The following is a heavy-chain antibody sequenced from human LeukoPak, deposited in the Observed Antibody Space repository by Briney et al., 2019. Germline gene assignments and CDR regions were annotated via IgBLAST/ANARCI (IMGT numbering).Heavy chain of an antibody. CDR1: GYSFTSYW. D-gene: IGHD3-10*01. CDR2: IDPSDSYT. CDR3: ARTYYYGSGRAESQNNWFDP. V-gene: IGHV5-10-1*01. Sequence: PGESLRISCKGSGYSFTSYWISWVRQMPGKGLEWMGRIDPSDSYTNYSPSFQGHVTISADKSISTAYLQWSSLKASDTAMYYCARTYYYGSGRAESQNNWFDPWGQGTLVTVSS. J-gene: IGHJ5*02.